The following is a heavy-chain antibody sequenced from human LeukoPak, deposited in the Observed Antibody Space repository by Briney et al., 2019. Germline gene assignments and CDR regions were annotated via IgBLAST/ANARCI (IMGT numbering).Heavy chain of an antibody. J-gene: IGHJ2*01. D-gene: IGHD2-15*01. CDR3: ARDLRWSHYWYFDL. V-gene: IGHV3-30*03. CDR2: ISYDGSNK. CDR1: GFSFSNYG. Sequence: QPGRSLRLSCAASGFSFSNYGMHWVRQAPAKGLEWVAVISYDGSNKWSADSVKGRFTISRDNSKNTLYLQMNSLRAEDTAVYYCARDLRWSHYWYFDLWGRGTLVTVSS.